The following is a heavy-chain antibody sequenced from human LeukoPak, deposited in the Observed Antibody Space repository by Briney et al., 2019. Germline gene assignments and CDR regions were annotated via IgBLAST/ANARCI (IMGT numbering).Heavy chain of an antibody. CDR2: ISWNSGSI. CDR3: AKDKESSWYPSDAFDI. CDR1: GFTFDDYA. Sequence: GGSLRLSCAASGFTFDDYAMHWVRQAPGKGLEWVSGISWNSGSIGYADSVKGRFTISRDNAKNSLYLQMNSLRAEDTALYYCAKDKESSWYPSDAFDIWGQGTMVTVSS. V-gene: IGHV3-9*01. D-gene: IGHD6-13*01. J-gene: IGHJ3*02.